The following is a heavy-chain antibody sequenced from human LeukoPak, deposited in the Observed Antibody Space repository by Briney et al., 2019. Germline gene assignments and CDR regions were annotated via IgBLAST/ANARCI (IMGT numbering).Heavy chain of an antibody. CDR1: GGSISSYY. CDR3: ARDGDPVYYDILTGYYIGAFDI. J-gene: IGHJ3*02. CDR2: IYYSGST. D-gene: IGHD3-9*01. V-gene: IGHV4-59*01. Sequence: SETLSLTCTVSGGSISSYYWSWIRQPPGKGLEWIGYIYYSGSTNYNPSLKGRVTISVDTSKNQFSLKHSSVTAADTAVYYCARDGDPVYYDILTGYYIGAFDIWGQGTMVTVSS.